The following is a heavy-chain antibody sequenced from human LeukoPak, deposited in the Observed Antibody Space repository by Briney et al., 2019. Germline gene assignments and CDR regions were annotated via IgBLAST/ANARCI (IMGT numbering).Heavy chain of an antibody. CDR3: ARVRGGYYDFWSGYYIDY. Sequence: SETLSLTCTVSGGSISSGGYYWSWIRQHPGKGLEWIGYIYYSGSTYYNPSLKSRVTISVDTSKNQFSLKLSSVTAADTAVYYCARVRGGYYDFWSGYYIDYWGQGTLVTVSS. V-gene: IGHV4-30-4*08. J-gene: IGHJ4*02. CDR2: IYYSGST. CDR1: GGSISSGGYY. D-gene: IGHD3-3*01.